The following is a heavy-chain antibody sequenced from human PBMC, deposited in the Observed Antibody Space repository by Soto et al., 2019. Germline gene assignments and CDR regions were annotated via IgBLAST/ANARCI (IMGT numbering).Heavy chain of an antibody. J-gene: IGHJ6*02. CDR1: GTTFSSWA. CDR3: ARVGGYYVSGSYFNYYYYYRTDV. CDR2: IIPIFGTA. D-gene: IGHD3-10*01. V-gene: IGHV1-69*13. Sequence: GASVRVSYSPSGTTFSSWAITWLRQAPGQGLEWMGGIIPIFGTANYAQKFQGRVTITADESTSTAYMELSSLRSEETAVYYCARVGGYYVSGSYFNYYYYYRTDVWGQGTTVTVSS.